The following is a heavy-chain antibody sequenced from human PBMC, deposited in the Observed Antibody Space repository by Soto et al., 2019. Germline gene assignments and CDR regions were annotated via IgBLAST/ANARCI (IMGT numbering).Heavy chain of an antibody. J-gene: IGHJ4*02. V-gene: IGHV3-48*01. CDR2: ISSSSSTI. CDR1: GFTFSSYS. D-gene: IGHD4-17*01. CDR3: ARVRTTATYMYFDY. Sequence: EVQLVESGGGLVQPGGSLRLSCAASGFTFSSYSMNWVRQAPGKGLEWVSYISSSSSTIYYADSVKGRFTISRDNDKNSLYLQMNSLRAEDTAVYYCARVRTTATYMYFDYWGQGTLVTVSS.